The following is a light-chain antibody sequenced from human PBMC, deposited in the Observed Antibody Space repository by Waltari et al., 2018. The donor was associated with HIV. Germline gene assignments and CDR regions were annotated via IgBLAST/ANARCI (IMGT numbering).Light chain of an antibody. J-gene: IGLJ1*01. V-gene: IGLV2-14*01. CDR2: EVS. CDR3: SSYTSNTNYV. Sequence: QSALTQPASVSGSPGQSITISCTGTSSDVGGYDYVSWYQQHPGKAPKLIIYEVSNRPAGVSNRFSGSKSGNTASLTISGLQTEDEADYYCSSYTSNTNYVFGTGTKVTVL. CDR1: SSDVGGYDY.